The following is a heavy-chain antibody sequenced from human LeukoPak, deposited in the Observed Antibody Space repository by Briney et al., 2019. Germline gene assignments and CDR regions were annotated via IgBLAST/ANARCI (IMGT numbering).Heavy chain of an antibody. CDR1: GFTVSSNY. CDR3: ARDGIGLAEYYLDY. Sequence: GGSLRLSCAASGFTVSSNYMSWVRQAPGKGLEWVSVIYSGGSTYYADSVKGRFTISRDSSKNTLYLQMNSLRAEDTAVYYCARDGIGLAEYYLDYWGQGTLVTVSS. J-gene: IGHJ4*02. CDR2: IYSGGST. D-gene: IGHD6-19*01. V-gene: IGHV3-66*02.